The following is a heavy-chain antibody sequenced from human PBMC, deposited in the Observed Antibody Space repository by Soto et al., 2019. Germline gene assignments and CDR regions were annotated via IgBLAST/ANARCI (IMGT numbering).Heavy chain of an antibody. D-gene: IGHD3-3*01. Sequence: QVQLVQSGAEVKKPGASVKVSCKASGYTFTSYDINWVRQATGQGLEWMGWMNPNSGNTGYAQKFQGRVTMTRNTSMSTAYMELSSLRSEDTAVYYCARSTYYDFWSGYFSGYYYYMDVWGKGTTVTVSS. V-gene: IGHV1-8*01. CDR3: ARSTYYDFWSGYFSGYYYYMDV. CDR2: MNPNSGNT. J-gene: IGHJ6*03. CDR1: GYTFTSYD.